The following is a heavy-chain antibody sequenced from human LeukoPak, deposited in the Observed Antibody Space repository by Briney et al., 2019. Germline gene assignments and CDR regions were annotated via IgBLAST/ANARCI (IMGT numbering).Heavy chain of an antibody. CDR1: GFTFSSYA. Sequence: GGSLRLSCAASGFTFSSYAMHWVRQAPGKGLEWVAVISYDGSNKYYADSVKGRFTISRDNSKNTLYLQMNSLRSEDTAVYYCASAPITIFGVAIPASYYFDYWGQGTLVTVSS. V-gene: IGHV3-30*04. CDR2: ISYDGSNK. D-gene: IGHD3-3*01. CDR3: ASAPITIFGVAIPASYYFDY. J-gene: IGHJ4*02.